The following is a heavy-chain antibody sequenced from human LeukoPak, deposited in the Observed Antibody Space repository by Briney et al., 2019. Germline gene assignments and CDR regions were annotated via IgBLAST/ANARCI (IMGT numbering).Heavy chain of an antibody. CDR2: TYYRSKWCN. V-gene: IGHV6-1*01. CDR1: GDSVSSNSGA. D-gene: IGHD5-24*01. Sequence: SQTLSLTCAMSGDSVSSNSGAWNWIRQSPSRGLEWLGRTYYRSKWCNDYAVSVKGRITINPDTSKNQFSLQLNSVTPEDTAVYYCARSRDGFDYWGQGTLVTVSS. J-gene: IGHJ4*02. CDR3: ARSRDGFDY.